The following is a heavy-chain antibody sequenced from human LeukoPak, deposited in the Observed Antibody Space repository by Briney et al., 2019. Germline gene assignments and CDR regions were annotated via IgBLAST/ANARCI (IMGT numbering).Heavy chain of an antibody. Sequence: GGSLRLSCAASGFTFSSYSMNWVRQAPGKGLEWVSSISSSSSYIYYADSVKGRFTISRDNSKNTLYLQMNSLRAEDTAVYYCAKSGGYNSYYYYYMDVWGKGTTVTISS. D-gene: IGHD5-24*01. V-gene: IGHV3-21*01. CDR3: AKSGGYNSYYYYYMDV. CDR2: ISSSSSYI. CDR1: GFTFSSYS. J-gene: IGHJ6*03.